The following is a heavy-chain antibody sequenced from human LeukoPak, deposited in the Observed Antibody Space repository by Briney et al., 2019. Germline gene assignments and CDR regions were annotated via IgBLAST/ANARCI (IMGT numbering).Heavy chain of an antibody. CDR3: TTGSGDVTVSYDAFDI. Sequence: GGSLRLSCAASGFTFNNAWMSWVRQAPGKGLEWVGRIKSKTDGGTTDYAAPVKGRFTISRDDSKNTLYLQMNSLKTEDTAVYYCTTGSGDVTVSYDAFDIWGQGTMVTVSS. J-gene: IGHJ3*02. D-gene: IGHD4-11*01. V-gene: IGHV3-15*01. CDR1: GFTFNNAW. CDR2: IKSKTDGGTT.